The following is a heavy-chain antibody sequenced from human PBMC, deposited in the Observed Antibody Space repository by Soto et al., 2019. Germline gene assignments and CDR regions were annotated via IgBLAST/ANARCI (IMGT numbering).Heavy chain of an antibody. J-gene: IGHJ6*02. CDR3: ARDSYGYSGYDLMIPTWAHYYYYGMDV. V-gene: IGHV4-59*01. CDR1: GGSISSYY. Sequence: SETLSLTCTVSGGSISSYYWSWIRQPPGKGLEWIGYIYYSGSTNYNPSLKSRVTISVDTSKNQFSLKLSSVTATDTAEYYCARDSYGYSGYDLMIPTWAHYYYYGMDVWGQGTTVTVSS. CDR2: IYYSGST. D-gene: IGHD5-12*01.